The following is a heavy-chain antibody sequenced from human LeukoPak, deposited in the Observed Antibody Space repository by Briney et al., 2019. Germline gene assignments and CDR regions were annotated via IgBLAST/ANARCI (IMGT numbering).Heavy chain of an antibody. J-gene: IGHJ4*02. D-gene: IGHD1-26*01. Sequence: ASVKVSCKASGYTFAKYAMNWVRQAPGQGLEFMGLINTGTGNPTYAQDFTGRFVFSLDTSVNTAYLQITSLKAEDTAVYYCASIGSLFDYWGQGTLVTVSS. CDR1: GYTFAKYA. CDR2: INTGTGNP. CDR3: ASIGSLFDY. V-gene: IGHV7-4-1*02.